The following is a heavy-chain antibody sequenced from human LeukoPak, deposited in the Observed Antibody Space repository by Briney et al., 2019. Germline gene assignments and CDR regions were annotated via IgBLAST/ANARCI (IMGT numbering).Heavy chain of an antibody. CDR3: ARGHNWFDP. V-gene: IGHV4-34*01. Sequence: KPSETLSLTCAVYGGSFSGYYWSWIRQPPGKGLEWIGEINHSGSTNYNPSLKSRVTISVDTSKNQFSLKLGSVTAADTAVYYCARGHNWFDPWGQGTLVTVSS. J-gene: IGHJ5*02. CDR1: GGSFSGYY. CDR2: INHSGST.